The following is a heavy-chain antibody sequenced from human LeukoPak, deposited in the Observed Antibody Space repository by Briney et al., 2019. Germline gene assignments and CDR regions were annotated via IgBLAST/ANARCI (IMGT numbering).Heavy chain of an antibody. D-gene: IGHD5-24*01. J-gene: IGHJ4*02. CDR2: ISNSVST. CDR3: VATERWLQWDY. V-gene: IGHV4-4*08. CDR1: GASISSYY. Sequence: SETLSLTCTVSGASISSYYWRWIRQPPGKGLEWIAFISNSVSTNYNPSLKSRVTISLDTSSKQLCLRLSSVIAADTAVYYCVATERWLQWDYWGQGTLGTVSS.